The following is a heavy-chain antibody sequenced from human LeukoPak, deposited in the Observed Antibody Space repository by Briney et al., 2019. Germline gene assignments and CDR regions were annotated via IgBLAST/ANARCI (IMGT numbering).Heavy chain of an antibody. Sequence: PGGSLRLSCAASGFTFSSYAMHWVRQAPGKGLEGVAVISYDGSNKYYADSVKGRFTISRDNSKNSLYLQMNSLRAEDTAVYYCARDYYGSGSYYALDYWGQGTLVTVSS. V-gene: IGHV3-30*04. CDR2: ISYDGSNK. D-gene: IGHD3-10*01. CDR1: GFTFSSYA. J-gene: IGHJ4*02. CDR3: ARDYYGSGSYYALDY.